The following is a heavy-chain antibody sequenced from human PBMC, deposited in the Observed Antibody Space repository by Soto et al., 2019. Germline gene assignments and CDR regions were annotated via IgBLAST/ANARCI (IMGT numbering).Heavy chain of an antibody. Sequence: SETLSLTCTVSGASIRSFFWTWIRQHPGRGLEWIGNIYYSVSTNYNPSLKNRVTMSVDTSKNQFSLMLTSVTAADTAVYYCARPSGSYSYYYGMYVWGQGTTVTVSS. CDR1: GASIRSFF. CDR3: ARPSGSYSYYYGMYV. D-gene: IGHD1-26*01. V-gene: IGHV4-59*01. J-gene: IGHJ6*02. CDR2: IYYSVST.